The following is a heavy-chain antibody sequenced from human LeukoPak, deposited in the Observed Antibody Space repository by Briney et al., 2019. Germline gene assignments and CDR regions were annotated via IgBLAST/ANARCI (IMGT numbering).Heavy chain of an antibody. CDR3: ARGIQWLVFDY. D-gene: IGHD6-19*01. Sequence: GGSLRLSCAASGLTVSSTYMTWVRQAPGKGLEWVSVIYNGDSTTYADSVKGRFTISRDNSKNTLFLQMNSLRAEDTALYYCARGIQWLVFDYWGQGTLVTVSS. CDR1: GLTVSSTY. J-gene: IGHJ4*02. V-gene: IGHV3-53*01. CDR2: IYNGDST.